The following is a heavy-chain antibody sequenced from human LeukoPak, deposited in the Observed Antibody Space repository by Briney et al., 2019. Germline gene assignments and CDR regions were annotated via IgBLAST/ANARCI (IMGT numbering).Heavy chain of an antibody. J-gene: IGHJ4*02. CDR2: IYYSGSA. CDR1: GGSISSYY. V-gene: IGHV4-59*08. CDR3: ARVAYGSGSSAAFDY. Sequence: SETLSLTCTVSGGSISSYYWSWIRQPPGKGLEWIGYIYYSGSANYNPSLKSRVTISVDTSKNQFSLKLSSVTAADTAVYYCARVAYGSGSSAAFDYWGQGTLVTVSS. D-gene: IGHD3-10*01.